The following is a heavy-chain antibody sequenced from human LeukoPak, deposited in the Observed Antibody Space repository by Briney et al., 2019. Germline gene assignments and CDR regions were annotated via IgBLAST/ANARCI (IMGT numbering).Heavy chain of an antibody. CDR1: GYTFTSYG. J-gene: IGHJ5*02. CDR3: ARLPVRYYVFWSGYSGWFDP. Sequence: GASVKVSCKASGYTFTSYGISWVRQAPGQGLEWMGWISAYNGNTNYAQKLQGRVTMTTDTSTSTAYMELRSLRSDDTAVYYCARLPVRYYVFWSGYSGWFDPWAREPWSPSPQ. V-gene: IGHV1-18*01. CDR2: ISAYNGNT. D-gene: IGHD3-3*01.